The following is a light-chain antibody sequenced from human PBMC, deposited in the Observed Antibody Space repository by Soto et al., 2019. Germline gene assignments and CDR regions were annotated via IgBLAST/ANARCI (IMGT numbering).Light chain of an antibody. CDR1: SSDVGNYNY. V-gene: IGLV2-14*01. CDR2: EVS. Sequence: LTQPASVSGSPGQSITISCTGTSSDVGNYNYVSWYQQHPGKAPKLMIFEVSNRPSAVSNRFSASKSGNTASLTITGLQTEYEADYYCSSYTNISTRYVYRTGTKVTVL. CDR3: SSYTNISTRYV. J-gene: IGLJ1*01.